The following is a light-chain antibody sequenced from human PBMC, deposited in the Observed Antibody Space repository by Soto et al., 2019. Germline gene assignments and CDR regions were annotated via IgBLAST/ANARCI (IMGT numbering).Light chain of an antibody. J-gene: IGLJ3*02. V-gene: IGLV2-14*01. CDR1: SSDVGGYNY. CDR2: EVT. Sequence: QSVLTQPASVSGSPGQSITISCTGTSSDVGGYNYVSWYQQHPGKAPKLIIFEVTNRPSEISNRFSGSKSGNTASLTISGLQPEDEADYYCSSYTSSGPVFGGGTKLTFL. CDR3: SSYTSSGPV.